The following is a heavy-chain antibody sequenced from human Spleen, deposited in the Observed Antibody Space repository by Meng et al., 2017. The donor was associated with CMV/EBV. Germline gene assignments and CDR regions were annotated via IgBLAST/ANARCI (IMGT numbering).Heavy chain of an antibody. CDR3: ARLSSSSSLPDY. CDR2: IYYSGST. CDR1: GGSISSSSYY. J-gene: IGHJ4*02. D-gene: IGHD6-6*01. V-gene: IGHV4-39*01. Sequence: SVSGGSISSSSYYWGWIRQPPGKGLEWIGSIYYSGSTYYNPSLKSRVTITVDTSKNQFSLKLSSVTAADTAVYYCARLSSSSSLPDYWGQGTLVTVSS.